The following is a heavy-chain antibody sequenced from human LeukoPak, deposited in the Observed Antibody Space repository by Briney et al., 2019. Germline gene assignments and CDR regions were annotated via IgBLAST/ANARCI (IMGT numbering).Heavy chain of an antibody. J-gene: IGHJ4*02. V-gene: IGHV4-30-4*01. Sequence: PSQTLSLTCTVSGGSISSGDYYWSWIRQPPGKGLEWIGYIYYSGSTYYNPSLKSRVTISVDTSKNQFSLKLSSVTAADTAVYYCARDHRESTVGEPFDYWGQGTLVTVSS. CDR1: GGSISSGDYY. D-gene: IGHD3-10*01. CDR2: IYYSGST. CDR3: ARDHRESTVGEPFDY.